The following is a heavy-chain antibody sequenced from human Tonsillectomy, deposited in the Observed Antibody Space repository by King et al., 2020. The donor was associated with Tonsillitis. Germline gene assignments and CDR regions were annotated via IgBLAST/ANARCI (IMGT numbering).Heavy chain of an antibody. CDR3: ARALFDAFDI. Sequence: QLVQSGGGLVQPGGSLRLSCAASGFTFSSYWMSWVRQAPGKGLEWVANIKQDGGDKYYVDSVKGRFTISRDNPKNSLYLQMTSLRAEDTAVYYCARALFDAFDIWGQGTMVTVSS. V-gene: IGHV3-7*01. J-gene: IGHJ3*02. CDR1: GFTFSSYW. CDR2: IKQDGGDK.